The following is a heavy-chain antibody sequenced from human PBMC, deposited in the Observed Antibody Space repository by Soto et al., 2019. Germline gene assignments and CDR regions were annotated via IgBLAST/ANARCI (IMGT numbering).Heavy chain of an antibody. Sequence: PSETLSLTCTVSGGSISSGGYYWSWIRQHPGKGLEWIGYIYYSGSTYYNPSLKSRVTISVDTSKNQFSLKLSSVTAADTAVYHCARTPGGYSYGWEYYYYGMDVWGQGTTVTVSS. CDR1: GGSISSGGYY. V-gene: IGHV4-31*03. J-gene: IGHJ6*02. D-gene: IGHD5-18*01. CDR2: IYYSGST. CDR3: ARTPGGYSYGWEYYYYGMDV.